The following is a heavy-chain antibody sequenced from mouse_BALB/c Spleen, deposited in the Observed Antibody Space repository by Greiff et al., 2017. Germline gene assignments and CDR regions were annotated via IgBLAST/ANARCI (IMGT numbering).Heavy chain of an antibody. V-gene: IGHV5-17*02. CDR3: AATGTDY. J-gene: IGHJ2*01. D-gene: IGHD4-1*02. CDR1: GFTFSSFG. Sequence: EVQLVESGGGLVQPGGSRKLSCAASGFTFSSFGMHRVRQAPEKGLEWVAYISSGSSTIYYADTVKGRFTISRDNPKNTLFLQMTSLMSEDTAMYYCAATGTDYWGQGTTLTVSS. CDR2: ISSGSSTI.